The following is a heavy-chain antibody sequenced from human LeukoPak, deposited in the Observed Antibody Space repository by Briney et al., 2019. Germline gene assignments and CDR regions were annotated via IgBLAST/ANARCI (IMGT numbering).Heavy chain of an antibody. J-gene: IGHJ4*02. CDR3: ARADFYDSSGYLSYYFDY. D-gene: IGHD3-22*01. Sequence: GGSLRLSCAASGFTFSSYAMSWVRQAPGKGLEWVSAISGSGGSTCYADSVKGRFTISRDNAKNSLYLQMNSLRAEDTAVYYCARADFYDSSGYLSYYFDYWGQGTLVTVSS. V-gene: IGHV3-23*01. CDR1: GFTFSSYA. CDR2: ISGSGGST.